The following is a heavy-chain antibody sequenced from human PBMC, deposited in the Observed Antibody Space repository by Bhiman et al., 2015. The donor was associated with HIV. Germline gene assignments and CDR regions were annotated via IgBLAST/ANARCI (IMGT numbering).Heavy chain of an antibody. CDR2: ISWDGGST. Sequence: EVQLVESGGVVVQPGGSLRLSCAASGFTFDDYAMHWVRQAPGKGLEWVSLISWDGGSTYYADSVKGRFTISRDNSKNSLYLQMNSLRAEDTALYYCAKDVTSGIAAAAQADYWGQGTLVTVSS. CDR3: AKDVTSGIAAAAQADY. V-gene: IGHV3-43D*03. D-gene: IGHD6-13*01. J-gene: IGHJ4*02. CDR1: GFTFDDYA.